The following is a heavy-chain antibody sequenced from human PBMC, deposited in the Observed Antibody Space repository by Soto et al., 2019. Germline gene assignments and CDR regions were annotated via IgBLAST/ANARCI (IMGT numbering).Heavy chain of an antibody. CDR2: INGGNGNT. D-gene: IGHD6-19*01. J-gene: IGHJ4*02. CDR1: GYTFTTYA. V-gene: IGHV1-3*01. Sequence: ASVKVSCKASGYTFTTYAMHWVRQAPGQRPEWMGWINGGNGNTEYSQKFQGRVTITRDTSASTAYMELSSLRSEDTAVYYCARDRGSSGWYFDYWGQGTLVTVSS. CDR3: ARDRGSSGWYFDY.